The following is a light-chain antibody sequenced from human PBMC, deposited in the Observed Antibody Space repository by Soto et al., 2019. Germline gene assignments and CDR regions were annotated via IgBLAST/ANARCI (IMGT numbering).Light chain of an antibody. CDR3: SSYAGSNKSV. CDR1: SSDVGGYNY. J-gene: IGLJ1*01. CDR2: GVS. Sequence: QSVLTQPPSASGSPGQSVTISCTGTSSDVGGYNYVSWYQQHPGKAPKLMIYGVSKRPSGVPDRFSGSKSGNTASLTVSGLQPEDEADYYCSSYAGSNKSVFGTGTKVTVL. V-gene: IGLV2-8*01.